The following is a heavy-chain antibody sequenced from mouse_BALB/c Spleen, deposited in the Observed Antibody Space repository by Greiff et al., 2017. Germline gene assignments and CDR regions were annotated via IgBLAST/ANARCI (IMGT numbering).Heavy chain of an antibody. CDR3: AREPNWAY. CDR2: INPGSGGT. J-gene: IGHJ3*01. CDR1: GYAFTNYL. Sequence: QVQLQQSGAELVRPGTSVKVSCKASGYAFTNYLIEWVKQRPGQGLEWIGVINPGSGGTNYNEKFKGKATLTADKSSSTAYMQLSSLTSDDSAVYFCAREPNWAYWGQGTLVTVSA. V-gene: IGHV1-54*01.